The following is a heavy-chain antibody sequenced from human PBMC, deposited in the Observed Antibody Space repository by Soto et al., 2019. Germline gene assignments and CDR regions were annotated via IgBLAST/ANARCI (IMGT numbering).Heavy chain of an antibody. Sequence: EVQLLESGGDLVQPGRSLRLSCAASGFTFSGYAMSWVRQAPGKGLEWVSVIHGGGNSAYYADSVKGRFTISRDNSKNTLYLQTSSLRGEDTAVYYGAKNRGLVSTSLHFDYWGQGTLVTVSS. CDR1: GFTFSGYA. J-gene: IGHJ4*02. D-gene: IGHD2-8*01. V-gene: IGHV3-23*01. CDR3: AKNRGLVSTSLHFDY. CDR2: IHGGGNSA.